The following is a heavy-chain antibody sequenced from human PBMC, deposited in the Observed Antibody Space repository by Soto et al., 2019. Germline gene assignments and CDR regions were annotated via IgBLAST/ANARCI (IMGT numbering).Heavy chain of an antibody. J-gene: IGHJ4*02. V-gene: IGHV1-3*01. Sequence: QVQLVQSGAEVKKPGASVKVSCKASGYTFTSYAMHWVRQAPGQRLEWMGWINAGNGNTKYSQKFQGRVTITRDTSASTAYLELSNLRSEDTAVYYCAVIYDYVWGSYRPFDYWGQGTLVTVSS. D-gene: IGHD3-16*02. CDR2: INAGNGNT. CDR3: AVIYDYVWGSYRPFDY. CDR1: GYTFTSYA.